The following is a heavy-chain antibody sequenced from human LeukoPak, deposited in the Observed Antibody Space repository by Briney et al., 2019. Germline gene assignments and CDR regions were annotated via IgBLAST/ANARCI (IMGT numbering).Heavy chain of an antibody. Sequence: SETLSLTCAVYGGSFSGYYWSWIRQPPGKGLEWIGEINHSGSTNYNPSLKSRVTISVDTSKNQFSLKLSSVTAADTAVYYCARRGSYYYDSSGYSLWGQGTLVTVSS. J-gene: IGHJ4*02. CDR1: GGSFSGYY. CDR2: INHSGST. V-gene: IGHV4-34*01. CDR3: ARRGSYYYDSSGYSL. D-gene: IGHD3-22*01.